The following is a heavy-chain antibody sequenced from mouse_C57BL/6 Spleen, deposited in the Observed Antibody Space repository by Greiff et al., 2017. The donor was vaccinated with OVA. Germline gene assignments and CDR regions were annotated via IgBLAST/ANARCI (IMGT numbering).Heavy chain of an antibody. J-gene: IGHJ2*01. CDR3: ARDEDSKDYFDY. V-gene: IGHV5-4*01. CDR1: GFTFSSYA. CDR2: ISDGGSYT. D-gene: IGHD2-5*01. Sequence: EVKLMESGGGLVKPGGSLKLSCAASGFTFSSYAMSWVRQTPEKRLEWVATISDGGSYTYYPDNVKGRFTISRDNAKNNLYLQMSHLKSEDTAMYYCARDEDSKDYFDYWGQGTTLTVSS.